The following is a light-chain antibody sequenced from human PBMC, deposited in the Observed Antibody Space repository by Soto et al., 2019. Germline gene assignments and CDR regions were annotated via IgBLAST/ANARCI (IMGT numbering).Light chain of an antibody. CDR1: QTISTY. V-gene: IGKV1-39*01. Sequence: DIQMTQSPSSLSASVGDRVTITCRASQTISTYLTWYQQKPGKAPNLLIYTASSLHSGVPSRFSGSGSGTDFTLTISSLQPEDFATYYCQQSYSTPPTFGQGTKVQIK. J-gene: IGKJ1*01. CDR2: TAS. CDR3: QQSYSTPPT.